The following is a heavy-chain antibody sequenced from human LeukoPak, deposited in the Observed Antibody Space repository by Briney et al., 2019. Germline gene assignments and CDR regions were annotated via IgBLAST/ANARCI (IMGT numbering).Heavy chain of an antibody. CDR3: ARVLSVHYLLDS. CDR1: GQSITRGYY. D-gene: IGHD3-10*01. Sequence: SETLSLTFALSGQSITRGYYWAWFRQSPGKGLEWIATFFQSDKSFYNASLESRVTMSLDTSKSQFSLNLTSVTAADTAVYYWARVLSVHYLLDSWGRGTQVTVSS. J-gene: IGHJ4*02. CDR2: FFQSDKS. V-gene: IGHV4-38-2*01.